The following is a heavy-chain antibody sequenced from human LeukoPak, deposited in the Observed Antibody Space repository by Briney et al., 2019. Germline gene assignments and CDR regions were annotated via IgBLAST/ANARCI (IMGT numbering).Heavy chain of an antibody. V-gene: IGHV3-23*01. Sequence: PGGSLRLSCAASGFTFSSYAMSWVRQAQGKGLEWVAAISGSGGSTYYADSVKGRFTISRDNSKNTLYLQMNSLRAEDTAVYYCARGIYSNYLTGFDVWGQGTKVSVSS. CDR2: ISGSGGST. CDR3: ARGIYSNYLTGFDV. J-gene: IGHJ3*01. CDR1: GFTFSSYA. D-gene: IGHD3-9*01.